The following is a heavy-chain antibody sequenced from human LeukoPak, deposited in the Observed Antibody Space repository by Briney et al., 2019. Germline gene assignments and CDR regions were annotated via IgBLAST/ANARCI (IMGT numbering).Heavy chain of an antibody. Sequence: GGSLRLSCAASGLTFSSHAMSWVRQAAGKGREWVSAISGSGGSTYYADSVKGRFTISRDNFKNTLYLQMNSLRAEDTAVYYCAKGSQQWLGDFDYWGQGTLVTVSS. CDR1: GLTFSSHA. J-gene: IGHJ4*02. V-gene: IGHV3-23*01. CDR2: ISGSGGST. CDR3: AKGSQQWLGDFDY. D-gene: IGHD6-19*01.